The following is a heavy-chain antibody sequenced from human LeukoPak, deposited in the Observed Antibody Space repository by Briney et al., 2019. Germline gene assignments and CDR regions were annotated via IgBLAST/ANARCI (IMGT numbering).Heavy chain of an antibody. CDR3: ARGLSGSLTANWFDP. CDR1: GGTFSSYA. CDR2: IIPIFDTP. V-gene: IGHV1-69*13. J-gene: IGHJ5*02. Sequence: GASVKVSCKASGGTFSSYAISWVRQAPGQGLEWMGGIIPIFDTPNYAQKFQGRVTITADESTTTAFMELSSLRSEDTAIYYCARGLSGSLTANWFDPWGQGTLVIVSS. D-gene: IGHD1-26*01.